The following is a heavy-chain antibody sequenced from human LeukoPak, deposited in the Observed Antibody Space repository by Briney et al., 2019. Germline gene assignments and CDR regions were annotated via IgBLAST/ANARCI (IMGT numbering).Heavy chain of an antibody. J-gene: IGHJ4*02. D-gene: IGHD6-19*01. CDR1: GFTFSSYG. CDR2: IKEDGSRI. CDR3: VGSSGWLFDY. Sequence: GRSLRLSCAASGFTFSSYGMHWVRQAPGKGLEWVANIKEDGSRINYVDSVKGRFTISRDNAKNSVYLQMDNLRAEDTAVYYCVGSSGWLFDYWGQGILVAVSS. V-gene: IGHV3-7*01.